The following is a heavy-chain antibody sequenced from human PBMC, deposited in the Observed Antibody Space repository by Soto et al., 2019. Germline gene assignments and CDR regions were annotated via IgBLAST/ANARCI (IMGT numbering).Heavy chain of an antibody. J-gene: IGHJ4*02. CDR2: ISFYNGHT. Sequence: QVQLVQSGGEVKKPGASVKVSCKASSDTVTKYGISWVRQAPGQGLEWLGWISFYNGHTNYALKFQDRITFTTDTSTSTASMELRSLTSDDTAVYYCASATSIAVAGKETWGQGTLVTVSS. CDR3: ASATSIAVAGKET. D-gene: IGHD6-19*01. CDR1: SDTVTKYG. V-gene: IGHV1-18*01.